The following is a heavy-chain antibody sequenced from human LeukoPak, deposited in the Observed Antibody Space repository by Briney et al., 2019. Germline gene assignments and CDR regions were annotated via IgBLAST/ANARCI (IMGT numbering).Heavy chain of an antibody. CDR2: IHSSGSA. Sequence: SETLSLTCTVSGASITTYYWSWIRQPPGKGLEYIGQIHSSGSANYNPSLKRRVAMSLDASKNQFSLTVSSVTAADTAIYYCARDILDVGATHYFDYWGQGSLLTVSS. V-gene: IGHV4-59*01. CDR3: ARDILDVGATHYFDY. D-gene: IGHD1-26*01. J-gene: IGHJ4*02. CDR1: GASITTYY.